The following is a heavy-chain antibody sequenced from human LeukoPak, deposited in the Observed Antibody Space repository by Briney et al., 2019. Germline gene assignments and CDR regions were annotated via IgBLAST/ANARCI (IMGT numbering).Heavy chain of an antibody. J-gene: IGHJ6*03. Sequence: GGSLRLSCAASGFTFSSYSMNWVRQAPGKGLEWVSSISSSSSYIYYADSVKGRFTISRDNAKNSLYLQMNSLRAEDTAVYYCARQNYDSSGYYWGHYYYYMDVWGKGTTVTVSS. CDR2: ISSSSSYI. D-gene: IGHD3-22*01. V-gene: IGHV3-21*01. CDR1: GFTFSSYS. CDR3: ARQNYDSSGYYWGHYYYYMDV.